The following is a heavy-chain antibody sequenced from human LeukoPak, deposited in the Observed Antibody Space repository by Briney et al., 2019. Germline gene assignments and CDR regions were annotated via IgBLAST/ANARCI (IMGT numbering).Heavy chain of an antibody. D-gene: IGHD6-13*01. CDR2: IYYSGST. CDR3: ARVKFLYRYSSSWYWFDT. CDR1: GGSISSYY. J-gene: IGHJ5*02. V-gene: IGHV4-39*01. Sequence: SETLSLTCTVSGGSISSYYWGWIRQPPGKGLEWIGSIYYSGSTYYNPSLKSRVTISVDTSKNQFSLKPSSVTAADTAVYYCARVKFLYRYSSSWYWFDTWGQGTLVTVSS.